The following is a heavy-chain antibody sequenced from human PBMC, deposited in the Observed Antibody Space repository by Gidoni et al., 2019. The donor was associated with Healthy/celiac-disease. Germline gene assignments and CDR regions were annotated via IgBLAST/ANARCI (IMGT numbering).Heavy chain of an antibody. CDR1: WFTVRSNY. CDR2: IYIGGST. V-gene: IGHV3-53*04. J-gene: IGHJ5*02. Sequence: EVQLVESGGGLVQPGGSLRLSCAASWFTVRSNYMSWVRQAPGQGLEWVSVIYIGGSTDYADPVKGRFTISRHNSKNPLYLQMNSLRAEDTAVYYCARDDEFFGFDPWGQGTLVTVSS. CDR3: ARDDEFFGFDP.